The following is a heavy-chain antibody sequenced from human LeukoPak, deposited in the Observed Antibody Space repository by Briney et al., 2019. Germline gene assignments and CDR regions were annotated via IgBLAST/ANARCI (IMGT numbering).Heavy chain of an antibody. CDR2: IYYSGST. J-gene: IGHJ4*02. CDR1: GGSISSYY. V-gene: IGHV4-59*01. CDR3: ARGPPTYTIFGVVIRQDY. D-gene: IGHD3-3*01. Sequence: PSETLSLTCTVSGGSISSYYWSWIRQPPGEGLEWIGYIYYSGSTNYNPSLKSRVTISVDTSKNQFSLKLSSVTAADTAVYYCARGPPTYTIFGVVIRQDYWGQGTLVTVSS.